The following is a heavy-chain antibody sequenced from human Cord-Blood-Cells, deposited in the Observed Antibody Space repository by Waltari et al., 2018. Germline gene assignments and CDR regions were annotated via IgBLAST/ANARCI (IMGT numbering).Heavy chain of an antibody. V-gene: IGHV2-70*01. Sequence: QVTLRESGPALVKPTQTLTLTCTFSGFSLSTSGMCVSWIRQPPGKALEWLALIDWDDDKYYSTSLKTRLTISKDTSKNQVVLTMTNMDPVDTATYYCARGAAASVDYYYYYGMDVWGRGTTVTVSS. D-gene: IGHD6-13*01. J-gene: IGHJ6*02. CDR3: ARGAAASVDYYYYYGMDV. CDR2: IDWDDDK. CDR1: GFSLSTSGMC.